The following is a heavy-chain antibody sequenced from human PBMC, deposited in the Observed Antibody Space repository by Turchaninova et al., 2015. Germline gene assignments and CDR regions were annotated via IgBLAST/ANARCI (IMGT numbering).Heavy chain of an antibody. V-gene: IGHV6-1*01. CDR2: TYYRSKWYN. CDR3: GRDQGXSQWGA. Sequence: QVQLQQSGPGLVKPSQTLSLTCAISGDSVSSNSAAWNWIRQSPSRGLGWLGRTYYRSKWYNDYAGSXXSRXTXNPXTSKNXXSLXXXSVTPEDTXVYYCGRDQGXSQWGAWGQGXLVTVSS. J-gene: IGHJ4*02. D-gene: IGHD1-26*01. CDR1: GDSVSSNSAA.